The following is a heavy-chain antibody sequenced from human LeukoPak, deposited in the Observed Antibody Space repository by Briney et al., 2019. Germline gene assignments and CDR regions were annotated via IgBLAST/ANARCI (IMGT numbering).Heavy chain of an antibody. V-gene: IGHV1-8*01. CDR3: ARGPFARPNSINLFGALHY. J-gene: IGHJ4*02. Sequence: ASVKVSCKASEYTFTSYDINWVRQATGQGLEWVGWMNPNSGNTGYAQKFQGRVTMTRNTSLDTAYMPLSSLTSDDPPVYHCARGPFARPNSINLFGALHYWGQGTLVTVSS. CDR2: MNPNSGNT. D-gene: IGHD1-1*01. CDR1: EYTFTSYD.